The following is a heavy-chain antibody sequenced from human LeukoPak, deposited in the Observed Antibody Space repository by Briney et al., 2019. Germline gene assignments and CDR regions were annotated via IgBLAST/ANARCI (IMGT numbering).Heavy chain of an antibody. V-gene: IGHV3-23*01. CDR1: GFAFSSYA. J-gene: IGHJ4*02. Sequence: EGSLRLSCTASGFAFSSYAMSWVRQAPGVGLEWVPAIDGGGGRTWHADSVRGRFTISRDNSKNTLYLQMNSLRAEDTAMYYCAKAARTTVTYSFDSWGQGTLVTVSS. D-gene: IGHD4-17*01. CDR2: IDGGGGRT. CDR3: AKAARTTVTYSFDS.